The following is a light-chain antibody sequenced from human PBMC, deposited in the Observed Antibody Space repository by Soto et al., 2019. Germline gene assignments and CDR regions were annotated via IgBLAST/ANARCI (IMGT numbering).Light chain of an antibody. CDR1: QGIRND. Sequence: AIQMTQSPSSLSASVGDRVTITCRASQGIRNDLGWYQRKPGKAPKLLIYAASSLQSGVPSRFSGSGSSTDFTLTISSLRPEDFATYYCLQDYNYPWTFGQGTNVEIK. CDR3: LQDYNYPWT. V-gene: IGKV1-6*01. J-gene: IGKJ1*01. CDR2: AAS.